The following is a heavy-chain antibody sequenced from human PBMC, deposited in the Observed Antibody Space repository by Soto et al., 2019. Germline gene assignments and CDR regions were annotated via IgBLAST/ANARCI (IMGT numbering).Heavy chain of an antibody. Sequence: GVLRLSCTASGFTVGDYAMSWVRQAPGKGLEWVGFIRSKAYGGTTEYAASVKGRFTISRDDSKSIAYLQMNSLKTEDTAVYYCTRDWGPTVNDFDYWGQGTLVTVSS. D-gene: IGHD4-17*01. CDR1: GFTVGDYA. V-gene: IGHV3-49*04. J-gene: IGHJ4*02. CDR3: TRDWGPTVNDFDY. CDR2: IRSKAYGGTT.